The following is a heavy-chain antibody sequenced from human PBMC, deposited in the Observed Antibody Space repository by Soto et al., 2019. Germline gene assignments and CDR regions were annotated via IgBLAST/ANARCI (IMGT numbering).Heavy chain of an antibody. Sequence: QVQLVQSGAEVKKPGSSVKVSCKASGGTFSSYAISWVRQAPGQGLEWMGGIIPIFGTANYAQKFQGRVTITADESTSTAYMELSSLRSEDTAVYYCARGYCSGGSCYRGANWFDPWGQGTLFTVSS. V-gene: IGHV1-69*01. CDR1: GGTFSSYA. CDR2: IIPIFGTA. J-gene: IGHJ5*02. CDR3: ARGYCSGGSCYRGANWFDP. D-gene: IGHD2-15*01.